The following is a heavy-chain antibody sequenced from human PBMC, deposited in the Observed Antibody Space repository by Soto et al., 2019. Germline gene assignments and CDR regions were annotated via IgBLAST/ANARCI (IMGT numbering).Heavy chain of an antibody. Sequence: QVQLQQWGAGLLKPSETLSLTCAVYGGSFSGYYWSWIRQPPGKGLEWIGEINHSGSTNYNPSLKSRVTISVDTSKNQLSLTLSPVTAADPAVYYCARGPTQPPGGYYGRAVWGPGTTVTVSS. D-gene: IGHD2-15*01. V-gene: IGHV4-34*01. CDR1: GGSFSGYY. CDR2: INHSGST. CDR3: ARGPTQPPGGYYGRAV. J-gene: IGHJ6*02.